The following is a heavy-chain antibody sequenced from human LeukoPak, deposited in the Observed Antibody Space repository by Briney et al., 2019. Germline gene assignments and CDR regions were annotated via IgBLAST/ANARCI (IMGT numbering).Heavy chain of an antibody. CDR1: GFSFSDAW. Sequence: GGSLRLSCAASGFSFSDAWMTWVRQAPGRGLEWLGRIKGASDGGTTDLAAPVKGRFTVSRDDSKNTVYLQMDRLQTEDTAVYYCTTDLTWLFNFAYWGQGTLVTVSS. V-gene: IGHV3-15*01. CDR2: IKGASDGGTT. CDR3: TTDLTWLFNFAY. J-gene: IGHJ4*02. D-gene: IGHD3-9*01.